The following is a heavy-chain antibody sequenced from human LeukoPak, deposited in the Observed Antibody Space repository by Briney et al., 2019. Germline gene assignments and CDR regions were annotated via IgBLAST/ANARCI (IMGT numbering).Heavy chain of an antibody. CDR3: ARVKGVVVVQAADAFDI. J-gene: IGHJ3*02. D-gene: IGHD2-2*01. CDR2: TYYRSKWYN. V-gene: IGHV6-1*01. CDR1: GDSVSSNSAA. Sequence: SQTLSLTCAISGDSVSSNSAAWNWIRQSPSRGLEWLGRTYYRSKWYNDYAVSVKSRITINPDTSKNQFSLQLNSVTPEDTAVYYCARVKGVVVVQAADAFDIWGQGTMVTVSS.